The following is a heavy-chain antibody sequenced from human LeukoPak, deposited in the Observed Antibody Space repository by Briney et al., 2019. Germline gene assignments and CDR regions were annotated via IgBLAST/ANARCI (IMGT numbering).Heavy chain of an antibody. D-gene: IGHD2-21*02. V-gene: IGHV1-2*02. Sequence: ASVKVSCKASGYTFTGYYMHWVRQAPGQGLEWMGWINPNSGGTNYAQKFQGRVTMTRDTSISTAYMELSRLRSEDTAVYYCARVMVAYCGGDCSYNWFDPWGQGTLVTVSS. CDR2: INPNSGGT. CDR3: ARVMVAYCGGDCSYNWFDP. CDR1: GYTFTGYY. J-gene: IGHJ5*02.